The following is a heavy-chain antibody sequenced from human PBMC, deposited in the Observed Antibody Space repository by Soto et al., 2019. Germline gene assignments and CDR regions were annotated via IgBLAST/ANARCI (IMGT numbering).Heavy chain of an antibody. CDR1: GGSITSYY. CDR2: INYSGST. CDR3: ARVAYDFWSGWGGAGYYYYLDV. J-gene: IGHJ6*03. V-gene: IGHV4-59*01. D-gene: IGHD3-3*01. Sequence: QVQLQESGPGLVKPSETLSLICTVSGGSITSYYWTWIRQPPGKGLEWIGYINYSGSTNYNPSLKSRITRSVDTSKNQFSLQLSSVTAADTAVYFCARVAYDFWSGWGGAGYYYYLDVWGKGTTVTVSS.